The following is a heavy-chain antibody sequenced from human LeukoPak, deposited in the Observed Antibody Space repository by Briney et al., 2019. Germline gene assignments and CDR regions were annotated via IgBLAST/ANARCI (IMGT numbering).Heavy chain of an antibody. D-gene: IGHD4-17*01. CDR2: IYYSGST. V-gene: IGHV4-59*01. CDR1: GGSISSYY. CDR3: ARETPTLLRRHVDY. Sequence: SETLSLTCTVSGGSISSYYWSWIRQPPGKGLEWIGYIYYSGSTNYNPSLKSRVTISVDTSKNQFSLKLSSVTAADTAVYYFARETPTLLRRHVDYWGQGTLVTVSS. J-gene: IGHJ4*02.